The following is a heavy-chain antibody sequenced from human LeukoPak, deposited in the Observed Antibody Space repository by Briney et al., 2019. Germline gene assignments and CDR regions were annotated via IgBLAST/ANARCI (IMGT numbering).Heavy chain of an antibody. J-gene: IGHJ4*02. V-gene: IGHV4-38-2*01. CDR2: IYHSGST. D-gene: IGHD4-23*01. CDR3: ARARRTTVVTPGYFDY. CDR1: GYSISSGYY. Sequence: PSETLSLTCAVSGYSISSGYYWAWIRQPPGKGLEWIGSIYHSGSTYYTPSLKSRVTISVDTSKNQSSLKLSSVTAADTAVYYCARARRTTVVTPGYFDYWGQGTLVTVSS.